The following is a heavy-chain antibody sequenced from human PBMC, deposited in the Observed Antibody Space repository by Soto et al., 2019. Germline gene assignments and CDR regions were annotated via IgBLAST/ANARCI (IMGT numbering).Heavy chain of an antibody. CDR1: GFTFSDNI. CDR3: LGGIGYSYGYHAFDL. CDR2: ISADGDTK. Sequence: SLRFSCAASGFTFSDNILHWVRQAPGKGLEWLAFISADGDTKYYADSVKGRFTISRDNSKNTLYLQMNSLRREDTSVYYCLGGIGYSYGYHAFDLWGQGTMVTVSS. D-gene: IGHD5-18*01. J-gene: IGHJ3*01. V-gene: IGHV3-30-3*01.